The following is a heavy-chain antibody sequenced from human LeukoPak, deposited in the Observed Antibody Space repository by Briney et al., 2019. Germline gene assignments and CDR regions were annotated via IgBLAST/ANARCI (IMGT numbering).Heavy chain of an antibody. Sequence: KPSETLSLPCTVSGGSISGYYWNWIRQPPGKGLECIGYIYYSGGTNYNPSLKSRVTISLDTSKNQFSLKLSSVTAADTAVYYCAGASLYYDSSGQRTFDIWGQGTMATVSS. V-gene: IGHV4-59*13. J-gene: IGHJ3*02. CDR1: GGSISGYY. CDR3: AGASLYYDSSGQRTFDI. D-gene: IGHD3-22*01. CDR2: IYYSGGT.